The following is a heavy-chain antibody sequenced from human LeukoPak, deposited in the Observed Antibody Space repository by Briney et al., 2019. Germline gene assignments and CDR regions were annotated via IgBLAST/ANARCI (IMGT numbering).Heavy chain of an antibody. CDR3: ARGAAAAGTYYYYYMDV. D-gene: IGHD6-13*01. CDR1: GDSISSYY. Sequence: PSETLSLTCTVSGDSISSYYWSWIRQPPGKGLEWIGYIYDSVSTNYNPSLKSRVTISVDTSKNQFSLKLSSVTAADTAVYYCARGAAAAGTYYYYYMDVWGKGTTVTVSS. V-gene: IGHV4-59*01. J-gene: IGHJ6*03. CDR2: IYDSVST.